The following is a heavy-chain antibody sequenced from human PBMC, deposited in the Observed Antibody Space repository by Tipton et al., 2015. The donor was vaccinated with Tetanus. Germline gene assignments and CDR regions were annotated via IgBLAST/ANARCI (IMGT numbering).Heavy chain of an antibody. CDR3: AIPGPDDYYDSSGYLTY. V-gene: IGHV5-51*01. CDR2: IYPGDSDT. Sequence: YWSWIRQPPGKGLEWMGIIYPGDSDTRYSPSFQGQVTISADKSISTAYLQWSSLKASDTAMYYCAIPGPDDYYDSSGYLTYWGQGTLVTVSS. D-gene: IGHD3-22*01. J-gene: IGHJ4*02. CDR1: YW.